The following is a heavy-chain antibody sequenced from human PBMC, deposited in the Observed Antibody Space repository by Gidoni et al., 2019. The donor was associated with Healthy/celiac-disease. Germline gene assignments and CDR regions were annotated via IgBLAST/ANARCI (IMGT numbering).Heavy chain of an antibody. D-gene: IGHD6-6*01. CDR3: TTDDSSIAAHIRYYYYYYMDV. CDR1: GFTFSNAW. CDR2: IKSKTDGGTT. Sequence: EVQLVESGGGLVKPGGSLRLSCAASGFTFSNAWLSWVRKAPGKGLEWVGRIKSKTDGGTTDYAAPVKGRFTISRDDSKNTLYLQMNSLKTEDTAVYYCTTDDSSIAAHIRYYYYYYMDVWGKGTTVTVSS. J-gene: IGHJ6*03. V-gene: IGHV3-15*01.